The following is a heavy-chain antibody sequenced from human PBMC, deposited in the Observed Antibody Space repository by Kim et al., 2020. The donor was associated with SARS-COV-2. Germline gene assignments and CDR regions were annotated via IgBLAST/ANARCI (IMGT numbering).Heavy chain of an antibody. Sequence: GGSLRLSCAASGFTFSNAWMSWVRQAPGKGLEWVGRIKSKTDGGTTDYAAPVKGRFTISRDDSKNTLYLQMNSLKTEDTAVYYCTTPPIPDYVWVSGWGQGTLVTVSS. CDR1: GFTFSNAW. J-gene: IGHJ4*02. V-gene: IGHV3-15*01. D-gene: IGHD3-16*01. CDR3: TTPPIPDYVWVSG. CDR2: IKSKTDGGTT.